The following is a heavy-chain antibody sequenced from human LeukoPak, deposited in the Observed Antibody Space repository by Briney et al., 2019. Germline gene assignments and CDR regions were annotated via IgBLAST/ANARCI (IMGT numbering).Heavy chain of an antibody. V-gene: IGHV1-18*01. CDR1: GYTFTNYG. CDR2: ISAYNGNT. CDR3: ARDGPRLGKSGYDRDREDAFDI. Sequence: ASVKVSCKXSGYTFTNYGISWVRQAPGQGLEWMGWISAYNGNTNYAQKLQGRVTMTTDTSTSTAFMELRSLRSDDTAVYYCARDGPRLGKSGYDRDREDAFDIWGQGTMVTVSS. D-gene: IGHD5-12*01. J-gene: IGHJ3*02.